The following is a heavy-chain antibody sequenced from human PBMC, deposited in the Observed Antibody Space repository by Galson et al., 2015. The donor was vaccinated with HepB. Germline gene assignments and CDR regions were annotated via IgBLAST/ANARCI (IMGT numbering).Heavy chain of an antibody. Sequence: TLSLTCTVSGGSISSGGYYWSWIRQHPGKGLEWIGYIYYSGSTYYNPSLKSRVTISVDTSKNQFSLKLSSVTAADTAVYYCARDGGYGGNPGWYFDLWGRGTLVTVSP. V-gene: IGHV4-31*03. CDR2: IYYSGST. CDR1: GGSISSGGYY. CDR3: ARDGGYGGNPGWYFDL. D-gene: IGHD4-23*01. J-gene: IGHJ2*01.